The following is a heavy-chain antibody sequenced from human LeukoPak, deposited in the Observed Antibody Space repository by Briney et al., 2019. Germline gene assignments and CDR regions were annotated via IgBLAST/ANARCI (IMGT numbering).Heavy chain of an antibody. Sequence: ASVKVSCKASGSTFSSYPISWVRQAPGQGLEWMGWISVYNGNTNYAQKFQGRVTMTTDTSTSTAYLELRSLRSNDTAMSYCARDREVATELGFWGQGTLVTVSS. V-gene: IGHV1-18*01. D-gene: IGHD5-12*01. CDR3: ARDREVATELGF. CDR1: GSTFSSYP. J-gene: IGHJ4*02. CDR2: ISVYNGNT.